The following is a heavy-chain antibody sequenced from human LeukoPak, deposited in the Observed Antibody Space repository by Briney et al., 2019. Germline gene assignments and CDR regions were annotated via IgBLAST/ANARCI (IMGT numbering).Heavy chain of an antibody. CDR1: GFTFSSYE. D-gene: IGHD6-19*01. Sequence: GGSLRLSCAASGFTFSSYEMNWVRQAPGKGLEWVSYISSSGSTIYYADSVKGRFTISRDNAKNSLYLQMNSLRAEDTAVYYCARDKQFVRYSSGFDYWGQGTLVTVSS. CDR3: ARDKQFVRYSSGFDY. CDR2: ISSSGSTI. J-gene: IGHJ4*02. V-gene: IGHV3-48*03.